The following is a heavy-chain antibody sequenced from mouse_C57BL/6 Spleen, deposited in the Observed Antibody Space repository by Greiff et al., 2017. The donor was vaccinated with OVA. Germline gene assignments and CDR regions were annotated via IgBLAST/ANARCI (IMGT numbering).Heavy chain of an antibody. CDR3: ARKGSRLWYFDV. V-gene: IGHV1-69*01. CDR2: IDPSDSYT. CDR1: GYTFTSYW. J-gene: IGHJ1*03. Sequence: QVQLKQPGAELVMPGASVKLSCKASGYTFTSYWMHWVKQRPGQGLEWIGEIDPSDSYTNYNQKFKGKSTLTVDKSSSTAYMQLSSLTSEDSAVYYCARKGSRLWYFDVWGTGTTVTVSS. D-gene: IGHD1-1*01.